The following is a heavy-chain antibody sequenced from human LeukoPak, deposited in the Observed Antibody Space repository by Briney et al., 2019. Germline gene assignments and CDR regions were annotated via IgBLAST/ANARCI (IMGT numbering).Heavy chain of an antibody. V-gene: IGHV4-38-2*02. CDR1: GYSFSSGYY. D-gene: IGHD2-2*01. CDR2: SYHSGST. J-gene: IGHJ4*02. Sequence: SETLSLTCTVSGYSFSSGYYWGWIRTPRGKVLEWLGSSYHSGSTYYNPSLKSRVTISVDTSKNRFSLKLSSVTAADTAVYYCARDPYCSSTSCPTFDYWGQGALVTVSS. CDR3: ARDPYCSSTSCPTFDY.